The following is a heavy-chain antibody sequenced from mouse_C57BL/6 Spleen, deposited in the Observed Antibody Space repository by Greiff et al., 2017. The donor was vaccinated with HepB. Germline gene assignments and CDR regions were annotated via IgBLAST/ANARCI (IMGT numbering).Heavy chain of an antibody. CDR3: ARVTYYDYDEGDY. D-gene: IGHD2-4*01. CDR2: ISYDGSN. J-gene: IGHJ2*01. Sequence: EVQLQQSGPGLVKPSQSLSLTCSVTGYSITSGYYWNWIRQFPGNKLEWMGYISYDGSNNYNPSLKNRISITRDTSKNQFFLKLNSVTTEDTATYYCARVTYYDYDEGDYWGQGTTLTVSS. V-gene: IGHV3-6*01. CDR1: GYSITSGYY.